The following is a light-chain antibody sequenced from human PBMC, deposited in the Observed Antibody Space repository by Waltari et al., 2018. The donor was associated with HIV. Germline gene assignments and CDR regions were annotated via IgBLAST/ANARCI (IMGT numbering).Light chain of an antibody. V-gene: IGKV1-5*03. CDR1: QDIDNW. J-gene: IGKJ2*01. CDR3: QQYSTHHA. CDR2: MTS. Sequence: IQMTQSPSNLSASVGDTVILTCRASQDIDNWLAWYHQKPGRAPKLLISMTSVLESGVPSRVRGRGSGTTFTLTITGLQPDDIGTYFCQQYSTHHAFGQGTRVE.